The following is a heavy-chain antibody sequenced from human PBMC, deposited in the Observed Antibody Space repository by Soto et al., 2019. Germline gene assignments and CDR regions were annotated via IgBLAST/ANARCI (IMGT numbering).Heavy chain of an antibody. CDR2: IYWNDDK. V-gene: IGHV2-5*01. D-gene: IGHD5-12*01. CDR1: GFSLSTSGVG. J-gene: IGHJ4*02. Sequence: QITLKESGPTLVKPTQTLTLTCTFSGFSLSTSGVGVGWIRQPPGKALEWLAHIYWNDDKRYSPSLKSRLTITKDTSKNQVVLTMTTMDPMDTATYYCAHRLAAIVASGFYFDFWGQGALVTVSS. CDR3: AHRLAAIVASGFYFDF.